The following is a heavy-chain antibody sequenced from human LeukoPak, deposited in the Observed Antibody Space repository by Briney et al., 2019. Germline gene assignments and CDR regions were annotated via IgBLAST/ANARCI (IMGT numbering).Heavy chain of an antibody. J-gene: IGHJ5*02. Sequence: ASVKVSFKASGYTFTSYGISWVRQAPGQGLEWMGWISAYNGNTNYAQKLQGRVTMTTDTSTSTAYMELRSLRSDDTAVYYCARGYMITFGGVIAHNWFDPWGQGTLVTVSS. D-gene: IGHD3-16*02. CDR2: ISAYNGNT. V-gene: IGHV1-18*01. CDR1: GYTFTSYG. CDR3: ARGYMITFGGVIAHNWFDP.